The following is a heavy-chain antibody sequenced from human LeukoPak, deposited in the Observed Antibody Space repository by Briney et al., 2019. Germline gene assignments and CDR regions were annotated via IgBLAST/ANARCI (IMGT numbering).Heavy chain of an antibody. D-gene: IGHD5-24*01. CDR2: INEDGSET. V-gene: IGHV3-7*01. CDR1: GFTFSNSW. CDR3: ARDRGWQQFDY. Sequence: GGSLRLSCAASGFTFSNSWMTWVRQVPGKGLERVANINEDGSETYFVGSVRGRFSISRDNAKNSVYLEMNSLRAEDTAVYFCARDRGWQQFDYWGQGTLVTVSS. J-gene: IGHJ4*02.